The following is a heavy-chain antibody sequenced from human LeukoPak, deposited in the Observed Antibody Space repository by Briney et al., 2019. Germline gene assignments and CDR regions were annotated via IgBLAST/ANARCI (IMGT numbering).Heavy chain of an antibody. D-gene: IGHD2-2*01. CDR2: IYPGDSVT. Sequence: GECLKISCKGSAYSSTSYWTVWGRHLPGKNLVWRGIIYPGDSVTTYSPSFQGQVTISSDKSISTAYLQWSSLKASDTAMYYCARGYCSSTSCYWRYWGQGTLVTVS. CDR1: AYSSTSYW. V-gene: IGHV5-51*01. J-gene: IGHJ4*02. CDR3: ARGYCSSTSCYWRY.